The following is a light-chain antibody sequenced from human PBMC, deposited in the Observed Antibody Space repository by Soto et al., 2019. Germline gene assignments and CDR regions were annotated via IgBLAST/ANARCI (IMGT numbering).Light chain of an antibody. CDR2: GAS. J-gene: IGKJ5*01. CDR1: QSVSSSY. V-gene: IGKV3-20*01. Sequence: IVLTQSPGTLSLSPGERATLSCRAIQSVSSSYLAWYQQKPGQAPRLLIYGASSRATGIPDRFSGSGSGTDFTLTISRLEPEDFAVYYCQQYGSSPRVTFGQGTRLENK. CDR3: QQYGSSPRVT.